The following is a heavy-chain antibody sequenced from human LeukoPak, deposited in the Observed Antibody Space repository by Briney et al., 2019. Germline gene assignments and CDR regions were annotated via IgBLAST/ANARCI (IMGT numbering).Heavy chain of an antibody. CDR3: ARLQIGYYYGSSGYG. Sequence: ASVKVSCKASGYTFTSYGISWVRQAPGQGLEWMGGIIPIFGTANYAQKFQGRVTITADESTSTAYMELSSLRSEDTAVYYCARLQIGYYYGSSGYGWGQGTLVTVSS. CDR1: GYTFTSYG. V-gene: IGHV1-69*13. J-gene: IGHJ4*02. D-gene: IGHD3-22*01. CDR2: IIPIFGTA.